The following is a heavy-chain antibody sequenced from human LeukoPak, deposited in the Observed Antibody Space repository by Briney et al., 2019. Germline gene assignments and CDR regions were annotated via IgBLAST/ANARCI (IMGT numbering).Heavy chain of an antibody. CDR2: ISGSGGST. CDR1: GFTFSSYA. Sequence: TGGSLRLSCAASGFTFSSYAVSWVRQAPGKGLAWVSAISGSGGSTYYADSVKGRFTISRDNSKNTLYLQMNSLRAEDTAVYYCAKDRPTYYYDSSGYYSADAFDIWGQGTMVTVSS. D-gene: IGHD3-22*01. V-gene: IGHV3-23*01. CDR3: AKDRPTYYYDSSGYYSADAFDI. J-gene: IGHJ3*02.